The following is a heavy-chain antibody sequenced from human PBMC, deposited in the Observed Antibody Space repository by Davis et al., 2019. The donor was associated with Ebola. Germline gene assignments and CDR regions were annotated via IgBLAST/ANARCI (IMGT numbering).Heavy chain of an antibody. Sequence: ASVKVSCKTSGYTFTNYDIDWVRQATGQGLEWMGWLNPNSGNTDSTHKFQGRLTMTKNISIGTAYMELSTLTSEDTAVYYCARRVYSRSGFDSWGQGTLVTVSS. CDR2: LNPNSGNT. CDR1: GYTFTNYD. J-gene: IGHJ4*02. V-gene: IGHV1-8*01. D-gene: IGHD2-8*01. CDR3: ARRVYSRSGFDS.